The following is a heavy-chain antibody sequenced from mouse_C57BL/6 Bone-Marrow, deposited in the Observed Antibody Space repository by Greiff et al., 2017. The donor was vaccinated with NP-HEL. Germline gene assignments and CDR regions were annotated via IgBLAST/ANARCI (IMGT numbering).Heavy chain of an antibody. D-gene: IGHD1-1*01. V-gene: IGHV1-75*01. J-gene: IGHJ4*01. CDR2: IFPGSGST. CDR1: GYTFTDYY. CDR3: ARSIYYYGSGYGGAMDY. Sequence: QVQLQQSGPELVKPGASVKISCKASGYTFTDYYINWVKQRPGQGLEWIGWIFPGSGSTYYNEKFKGKATLTVDKSSSTAYMLLSSLTSEDSAVYFCARSIYYYGSGYGGAMDYWGQGTSVTVSS.